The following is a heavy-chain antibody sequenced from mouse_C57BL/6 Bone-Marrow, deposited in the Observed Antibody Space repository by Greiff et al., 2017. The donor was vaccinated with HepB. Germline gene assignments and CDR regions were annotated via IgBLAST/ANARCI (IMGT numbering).Heavy chain of an antibody. J-gene: IGHJ2*01. V-gene: IGHV1-81*01. CDR2: IYPRSGNT. CDR1: GYTFTSYG. CDR3: ASPPIYCYGSSYFDY. D-gene: IGHD1-1*01. Sequence: VQVVESGAELARPGASVKLSCKASGYTFTSYGISWVKQRTGQGLEWIGEIYPRSGNTYYNAKFKVKATLTADKSCSTAYMELRSLTSEVSAVYFCASPPIYCYGSSYFDYWGQGTTLTVSS.